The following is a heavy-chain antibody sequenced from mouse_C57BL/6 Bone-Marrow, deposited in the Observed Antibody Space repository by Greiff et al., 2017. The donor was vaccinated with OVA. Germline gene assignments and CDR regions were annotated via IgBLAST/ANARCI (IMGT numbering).Heavy chain of an antibody. CDR3: ASNYYGSSHWYFDV. V-gene: IGHV1-26*01. Sequence: EVQLQQSGPELVKPGASVKISCKASGYTFTDYYMNWVKQSHGKSLEWIGDINPNNGGTSYNQKFKGKATLTVDKSSSTAYMELRSLTSEDSAVYYCASNYYGSSHWYFDVWGTGTTVTVSS. CDR1: GYTFTDYY. D-gene: IGHD1-1*01. J-gene: IGHJ1*03. CDR2: INPNNGGT.